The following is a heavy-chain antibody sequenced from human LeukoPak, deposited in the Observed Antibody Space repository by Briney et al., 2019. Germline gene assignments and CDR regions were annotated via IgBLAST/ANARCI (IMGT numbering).Heavy chain of an antibody. CDR1: GYTFPSYG. J-gene: IGHJ3*02. D-gene: IGHD2-2*01. CDR3: ARDRLWSCSRTSCYATPRLDAFDI. CDR2: ISAYNGNT. Sequence: GASVKVSCKASGYTFPSYGISWVRQAPGQGLEWMGWISAYNGNTNYAQKLQGRVTMTTDTSTSTAYMELRSLRSDDTAVYYCARDRLWSCSRTSCYATPRLDAFDIWGQGTMVTVSS. V-gene: IGHV1-18*01.